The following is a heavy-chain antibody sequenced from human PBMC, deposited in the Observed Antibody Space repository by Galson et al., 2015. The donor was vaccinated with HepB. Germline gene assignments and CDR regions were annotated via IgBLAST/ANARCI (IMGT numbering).Heavy chain of an antibody. CDR1: GITFSEKY. D-gene: IGHD2-2*01. Sequence: SLRLSCAASGITFSEKYMSWIRQAPGKGLEWIAYISASGSRIFYADSVEGRFTVSRDNAKNTLYLQMNSLRAEDTAVYYCATSPFYCSSTSCYRIFDHWGQGTLVTVSS. CDR3: ATSPFYCSSTSCYRIFDH. J-gene: IGHJ4*02. V-gene: IGHV3-11*04. CDR2: ISASGSRI.